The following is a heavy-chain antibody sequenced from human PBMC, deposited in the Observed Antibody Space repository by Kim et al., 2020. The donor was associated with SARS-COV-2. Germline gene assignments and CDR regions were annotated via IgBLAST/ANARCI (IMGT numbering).Heavy chain of an antibody. CDR1: GYSFTSYW. Sequence: GESLKISCKGSGYSFTSYWIGWVRQMPGKGLEWMGIIYPGDSDTRYSPSFQGQVTISADKSISTAYLQWSSLKASDTAMYYCARQDYDILTGRKQGFDPWGQGTLVTVSS. V-gene: IGHV5-51*01. CDR3: ARQDYDILTGRKQGFDP. J-gene: IGHJ5*02. CDR2: IYPGDSDT. D-gene: IGHD3-9*01.